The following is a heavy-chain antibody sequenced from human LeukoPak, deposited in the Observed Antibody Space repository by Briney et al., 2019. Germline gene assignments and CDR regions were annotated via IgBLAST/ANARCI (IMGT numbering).Heavy chain of an antibody. J-gene: IGHJ4*02. D-gene: IGHD3-16*02. V-gene: IGHV1-18*04. CDR3: ARVGTPIMITFGGVIVIDDYFDY. Sequence: ASVKVSCKASGYTFTGYYMHWVRQAPGQGLEWMGWISAYNGNTNYAQKLQGRVTMTTDTSTSTAYMELRSLRSDDTAVYYCARVGTPIMITFGGVIVIDDYFDYWGQGTLVTVSS. CDR1: GYTFTGYY. CDR2: ISAYNGNT.